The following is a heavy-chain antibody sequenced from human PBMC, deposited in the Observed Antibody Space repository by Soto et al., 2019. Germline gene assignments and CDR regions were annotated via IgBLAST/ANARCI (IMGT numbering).Heavy chain of an antibody. D-gene: IGHD2-15*01. V-gene: IGHV1-69*01. CDR1: GGTFSSYA. Sequence: QVQLVQSGAEVKKPGSSVKVSCKASGGTFSSYAISWVRQAPGQGLEWMGGIIPIFGTANYAQKFQGRVTITADESGSTAYMERSSLRPEDPAVYYCASPTVVLAAFYYFGMDVWGQGTTVTVSS. J-gene: IGHJ6*02. CDR3: ASPTVVLAAFYYFGMDV. CDR2: IIPIFGTA.